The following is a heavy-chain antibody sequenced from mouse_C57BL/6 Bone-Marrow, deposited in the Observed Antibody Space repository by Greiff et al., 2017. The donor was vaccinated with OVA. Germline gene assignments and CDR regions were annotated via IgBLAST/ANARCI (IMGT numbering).Heavy chain of an antibody. CDR2: INPSSGYT. CDR3: ARRLIQYYFDY. CDR1: GYTFTSYT. Sequence: QVQLQQSGAELARPGASVKMSCKASGYTFTSYTMHWVIQRHGQGLEWIGYINPSSGYTKYNQKFKDKDTSTVDKSSNTAYMQLSSVTSEDSAVYYCARRLIQYYFDYWGQGTTLTVSS. V-gene: IGHV1-4*01. D-gene: IGHD1-2*01. J-gene: IGHJ2*01.